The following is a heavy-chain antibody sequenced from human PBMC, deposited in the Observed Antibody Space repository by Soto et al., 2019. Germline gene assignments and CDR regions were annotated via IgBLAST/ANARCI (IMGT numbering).Heavy chain of an antibody. CDR2: ISGSAATT. D-gene: IGHD3-22*01. Sequence: GGSLRLSCAASGFTFSSYAMNWVRQAPGKGLEWVSAISGSAATTHFADSVKGRFTISSDNSKNTLYLQMNSLRAEDTALYYCARDRSYYDSSGSYSPPYWGQGTLVTVSS. V-gene: IGHV3-23*01. CDR1: GFTFSSYA. J-gene: IGHJ4*02. CDR3: ARDRSYYDSSGSYSPPY.